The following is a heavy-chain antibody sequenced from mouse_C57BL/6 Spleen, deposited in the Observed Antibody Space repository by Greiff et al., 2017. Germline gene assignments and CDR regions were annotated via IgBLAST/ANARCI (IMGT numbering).Heavy chain of an antibody. D-gene: IGHD1-1*01. CDR1: GFSLTSYG. V-gene: IGHV2-5*01. CDR2: IWRGGST. CDR3: AAITTVVATYYYAMDY. Sequence: VQLVESGPGLVQPSQSLSITCTVSGFSLTSYGVHWVRQSPGKGLEWLGVIWRGGSTDYNAAFMSRLSITKDNSKSQVYFKMNSLQADDTAIYYCAAITTVVATYYYAMDYWGQGTSVTVSS. J-gene: IGHJ4*01.